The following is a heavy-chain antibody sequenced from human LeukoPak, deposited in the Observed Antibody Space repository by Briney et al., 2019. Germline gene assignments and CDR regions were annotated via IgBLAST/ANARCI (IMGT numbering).Heavy chain of an antibody. J-gene: IGHJ6*04. CDR2: ISTTANSI. CDR1: GFTFSSYE. Sequence: GGSLRLSCAASGFTFSSYEMNWVRQAPGKGLEWISYISTTANSIYYADSVKGRFTISRDSAKNSLYLQMSSLRAEDTAVYYCARPVNYGGYDYHYYGMDVWGKGTTVTVSS. V-gene: IGHV3-48*03. CDR3: ARPVNYGGYDYHYYGMDV. D-gene: IGHD5-12*01.